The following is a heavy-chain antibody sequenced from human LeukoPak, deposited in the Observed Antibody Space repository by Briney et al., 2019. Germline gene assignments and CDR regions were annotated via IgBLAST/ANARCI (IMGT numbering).Heavy chain of an antibody. D-gene: IGHD2-8*01. Sequence: PGGSLRLSCAASGFSFSFYSLNWVRQPPGKGLEWIGNVYKSGTTYYNPSLSSRVTMSVDTSKSQFSLRVSSVTAADTGVYYCARLIVGCTDGVCYKGHVYWGQGTLVTVSS. CDR1: GFSFSFYS. J-gene: IGHJ4*02. CDR3: ARLIVGCTDGVCYKGHVY. CDR2: VYKSGTT. V-gene: IGHV4-59*12.